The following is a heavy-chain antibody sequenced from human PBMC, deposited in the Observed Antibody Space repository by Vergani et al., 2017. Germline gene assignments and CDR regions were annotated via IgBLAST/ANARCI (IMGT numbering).Heavy chain of an antibody. CDR1: GYSISSGYY. CDR3: ASDSGGYVWGGYEAWFDP. CDR2: IYHSGST. Sequence: QVQLQESGPGLVKPSETLSLTCTVSGYSISSGYYWGWIRQPPGKGLEWIGSIYHSGSTDYNPSLKSRVTISVDTSKNQFSLKLSSVTAADTAVYYCASDSGGYVWGGYEAWFDPWGQGTLVTVSS. V-gene: IGHV4-38-2*02. D-gene: IGHD3-16*01. J-gene: IGHJ5*02.